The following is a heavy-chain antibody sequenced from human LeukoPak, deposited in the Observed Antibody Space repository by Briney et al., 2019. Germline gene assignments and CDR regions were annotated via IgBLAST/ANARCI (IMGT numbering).Heavy chain of an antibody. CDR1: GFTFSTYS. V-gene: IGHV3-30*04. CDR2: ISYDGSNK. Sequence: PGGSLRLSCVASGFTFSTYSMHWVRQAPGRGLEWVAVISYDGSNKYYADSVKGRFTISRDNSKNTLYLQMNSLRAEDTAVYYCAKDRGSVAVAGSGEYYFDYWGQGTLVTVSP. J-gene: IGHJ4*02. CDR3: AKDRGSVAVAGSGEYYFDY. D-gene: IGHD6-19*01.